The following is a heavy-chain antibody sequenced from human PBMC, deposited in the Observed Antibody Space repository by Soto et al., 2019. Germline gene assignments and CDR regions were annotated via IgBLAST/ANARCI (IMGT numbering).Heavy chain of an antibody. CDR3: ARLTGDPAY. CDR2: IYHSGGT. CDR1: GGSLSGGYS. V-gene: IGHV4-30-2*01. Sequence: QLQLQESGSGLVKPSQTLSLTCAVSGGSLSGGYSWSWIRQPPGKGLEWIGYIYHSGGTYYNPSLQIRVTISVDRANDHFSLKLNSVTAADTAVYYCARLTGDPAYWGQGTLVTVSS. D-gene: IGHD7-27*01. J-gene: IGHJ4*02.